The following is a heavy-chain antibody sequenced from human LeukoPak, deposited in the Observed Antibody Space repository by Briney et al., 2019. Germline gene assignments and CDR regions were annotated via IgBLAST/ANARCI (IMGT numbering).Heavy chain of an antibody. J-gene: IGHJ6*02. CDR3: ATAPILRGEGGEHYKYGMDV. D-gene: IGHD2-2*02. V-gene: IGHV4-4*02. CDR1: VGSISSGNW. Sequence: PSGTLSLTCAVSVGSISSGNWWSWVRQSPGKGLEWIGEIYHNGTRNYNPSLKSRVTISADTFKNHFSLKLTSVTAADTAVYYCATAPILRGEGGEHYKYGMDVWGQGTTVIVSS. CDR2: IYHNGTR.